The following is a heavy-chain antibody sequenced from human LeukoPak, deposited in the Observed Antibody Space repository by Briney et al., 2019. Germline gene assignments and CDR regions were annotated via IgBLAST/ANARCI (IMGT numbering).Heavy chain of an antibody. J-gene: IGHJ4*02. CDR1: GGPINSYY. CDR2: ISDIGSI. Sequence: PSETLSLTCTVSGGPINSYYWRWIRPPPGKGLEWIAYISDIGSINYNPSLKSRVTISVDTSKNQFSLKLSAVTAADTVVYYGARQSVGRLDHWGQGTLVTVSS. CDR3: ARQSVGRLDH. V-gene: IGHV4-59*01.